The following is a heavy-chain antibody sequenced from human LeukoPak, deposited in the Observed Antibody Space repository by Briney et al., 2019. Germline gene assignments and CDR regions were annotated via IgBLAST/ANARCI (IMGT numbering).Heavy chain of an antibody. J-gene: IGHJ4*02. CDR2: ISSSSSYI. D-gene: IGHD3-16*01. CDR1: GFTFSSYS. CDR3: ARDSYDYVWGSYPPDY. Sequence: GGSLRLSCAASGFTFSSYSMNWDRQAPGKGLEWVSSISSSSSYIYYADSVKGRFTISRDNDKNSLYLQMNSLRAEDTAVYYCARDSYDYVWGSYPPDYWGQGTLVTVSS. V-gene: IGHV3-21*01.